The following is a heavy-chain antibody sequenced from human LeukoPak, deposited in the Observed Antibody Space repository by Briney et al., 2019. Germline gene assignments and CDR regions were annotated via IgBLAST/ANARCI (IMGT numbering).Heavy chain of an antibody. CDR3: AREEDYPYFDN. J-gene: IGHJ4*02. V-gene: IGHV3-21*01. CDR2: ISSSSSYI. CDR1: GFTFSSYT. Sequence: PGGSLRLSCAASGFTFSSYTMHWVRQAPGKGLEWVSSISSSSSYIYYVDSVQGRFTISRDNAKNSLFLQMTSLRAEDTAVYYCAREEDYPYFDNWGQGTLVTVSS. D-gene: IGHD3-16*01.